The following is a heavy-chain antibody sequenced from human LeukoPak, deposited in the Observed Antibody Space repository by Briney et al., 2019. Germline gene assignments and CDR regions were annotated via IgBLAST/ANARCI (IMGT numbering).Heavy chain of an antibody. CDR2: LYSGGST. J-gene: IGHJ4*02. D-gene: IGHD3-10*01. V-gene: IGHV3-66*01. CDR1: GFTVSSNY. CDR3: AREAVTYGSGADPLDY. Sequence: GGSLRLSCAASGFTVSSNYMSWVRQAPGKGLEWVSVLYSGGSTYYADSVKGRFTISRDNSKNTLYLQMNSLRGEDTAVYCCAREAVTYGSGADPLDYWGQGTLVTVSS.